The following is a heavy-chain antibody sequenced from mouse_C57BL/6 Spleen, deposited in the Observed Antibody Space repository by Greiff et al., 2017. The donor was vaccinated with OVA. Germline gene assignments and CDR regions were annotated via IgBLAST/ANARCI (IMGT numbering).Heavy chain of an antibody. V-gene: IGHV1-55*01. CDR3: ARGVDYYGSSYGYFDV. CDR2: IYPGSGST. Sequence: QVQLKQPGAELVKPGASVKMSCKASGYTFTSYWITWVQQRPGQGLEWIGDIYPGSGSTNYNEKFKSKATLTVDTSSSTAYMQLSSLTSEDSAVYYCARGVDYYGSSYGYFDVWGTGTTVTVSS. D-gene: IGHD1-1*01. CDR1: GYTFTSYW. J-gene: IGHJ1*03.